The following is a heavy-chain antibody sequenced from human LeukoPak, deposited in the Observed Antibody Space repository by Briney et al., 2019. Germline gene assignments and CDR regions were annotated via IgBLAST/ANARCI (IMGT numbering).Heavy chain of an antibody. Sequence: ASVKVSCKTSGYTFTSYDHNWVRQATGQGLEWMGWVNPNSGNTGYAQKFQGRVTMTMDPSITTAYMELSSLRSEDTAVYYCARRSDDYDSSAYYHWGQGTLVTVSS. V-gene: IGHV1-8*01. CDR3: ARRSDDYDSSAYYH. CDR1: GYTFTSYD. J-gene: IGHJ4*02. CDR2: VNPNSGNT. D-gene: IGHD3-22*01.